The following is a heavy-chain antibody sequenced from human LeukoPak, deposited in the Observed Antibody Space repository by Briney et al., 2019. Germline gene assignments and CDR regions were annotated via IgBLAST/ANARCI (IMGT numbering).Heavy chain of an antibody. CDR1: GFTFSGYA. CDR3: AKSGRWQAYYFDY. CDR2: ISGGGGNT. D-gene: IGHD4-23*01. V-gene: IGHV3-23*01. Sequence: PGASLRLSCAASGFTFSGYAMSWVRQAPGKGLEWVSSISGGGGNTYYADSVKGRFTISRDNSKNTLYLQMNSLRAEDTAVYYCAKSGRWQAYYFDYWGQGTLVTVSS. J-gene: IGHJ4*02.